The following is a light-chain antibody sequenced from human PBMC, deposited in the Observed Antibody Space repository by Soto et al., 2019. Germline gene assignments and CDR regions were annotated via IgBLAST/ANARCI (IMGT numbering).Light chain of an antibody. Sequence: EIVMTQSPATLSVSPGERATLSCRASQSVSSKLAWYQQKVGQAPRLLIYGASTRATSIPARFSGSGSGTEFTLTISSLQSEDFAVYFRQQYNDWPLTFGGGTNVEIK. V-gene: IGKV3-15*01. CDR2: GAS. CDR1: QSVSSK. J-gene: IGKJ4*01. CDR3: QQYNDWPLT.